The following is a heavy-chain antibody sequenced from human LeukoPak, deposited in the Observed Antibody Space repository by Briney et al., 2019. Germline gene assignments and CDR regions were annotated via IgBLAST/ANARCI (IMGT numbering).Heavy chain of an antibody. D-gene: IGHD5-24*01. CDR3: SRDRMGTKSFDY. J-gene: IGHJ4*02. CDR2: ISSGGST. CDR1: GSTVRSNY. V-gene: IGHV3-66*01. Sequence: GGSLRLSCAASGSTVRSNYMSWVRQAPGKGLEWVSVISSGGSTYCADSVKGRFTISRDSSKNTLYLQMKSLRAEDTALYYCSRDRMGTKSFDYWGQGTLVTVSS.